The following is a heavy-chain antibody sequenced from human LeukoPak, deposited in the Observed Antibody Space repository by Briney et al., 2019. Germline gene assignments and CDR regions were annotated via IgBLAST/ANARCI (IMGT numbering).Heavy chain of an antibody. V-gene: IGHV4-59*01. CDR1: GGSISSYY. CDR3: ARTLGKTARPFAYSSYYMDV. J-gene: IGHJ6*03. Sequence: SETLSLTCTVSGGSISSYYWSWIRQPPGKGLEWIGYIYYSGSTNYNPSLKSRVTISVDTSKNQFSLKRSSGPAGAPPVYHCARTLGKTARPFAYSSYYMDVWGKGTTATVSS. CDR2: IYYSGST. D-gene: IGHD3-16*01.